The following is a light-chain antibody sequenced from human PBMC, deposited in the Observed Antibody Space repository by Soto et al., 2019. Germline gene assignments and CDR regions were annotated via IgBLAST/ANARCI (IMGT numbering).Light chain of an antibody. CDR1: QSVSSSY. J-gene: IGKJ1*01. CDR3: QQYGISPRA. V-gene: IGKV3-20*01. Sequence: EIVLTQSPGTLSLSQGEGATLSCRASQSVSSSYLAWYQQKPGQAPRLLIYGASSRATGIPDRFSGRGSGTDFTLTISRLEPEDFAVYYCQQYGISPRAFGQGTKVYIK. CDR2: GAS.